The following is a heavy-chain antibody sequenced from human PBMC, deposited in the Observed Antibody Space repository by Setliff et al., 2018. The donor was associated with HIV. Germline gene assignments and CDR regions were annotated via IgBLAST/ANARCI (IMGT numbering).Heavy chain of an antibody. CDR2: IWPSGGT. Sequence: SETLSLTCAVSGGSISSDNWWTWVRQAPGKGLEWIGYIWPSGGTLYNPSLKSRVTVSLDTSKNQLSLQLRSVTAADTAVYYCARAVNLTFDVWGQGTMVTVSS. V-gene: IGHV4-4*02. J-gene: IGHJ3*01. CDR3: ARAVNLTFDV. CDR1: GGSISSDNW.